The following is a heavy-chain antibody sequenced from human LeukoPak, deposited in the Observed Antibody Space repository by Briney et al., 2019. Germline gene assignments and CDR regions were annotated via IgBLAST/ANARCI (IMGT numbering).Heavy chain of an antibody. D-gene: IGHD2-2*01. J-gene: IGHJ3*02. V-gene: IGHV3-23*01. CDR1: GFIFSDYW. Sequence: GGSLRLSCAASGFIFSDYWMHWVRQAPGKGLGWVSGISTGGDRAYYADSVKGRFTTSRDNSRNTLYLQLNSLRAEDTAIYYCAVDCSSPSCYGQSAFDIWGQGTMVTVSS. CDR2: ISTGGDRA. CDR3: AVDCSSPSCYGQSAFDI.